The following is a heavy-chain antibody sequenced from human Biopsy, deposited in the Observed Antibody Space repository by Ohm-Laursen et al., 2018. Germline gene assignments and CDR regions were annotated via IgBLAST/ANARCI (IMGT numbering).Heavy chain of an antibody. CDR3: ARTPGVAVAGRFFDL. CDR2: IYSTGRSS. Sequence: SQTLSLTCRVSGGSVDDYFWNWIRQPAGKGLEWIGRIYSTGRSSAYHPSFQSRVTMSLDTSNKQFSLKLTSVTAADTAVYYCARTPGVAVAGRFFDLWGRGTLVTVPS. V-gene: IGHV4-4*07. D-gene: IGHD6-19*01. CDR1: GGSVDDYF. J-gene: IGHJ2*01.